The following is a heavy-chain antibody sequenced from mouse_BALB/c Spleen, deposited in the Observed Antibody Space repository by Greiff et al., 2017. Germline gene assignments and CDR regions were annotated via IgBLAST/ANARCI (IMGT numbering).Heavy chain of an antibody. Sequence: EVHLVESGGGLVKPGGSLKLSCAASGFTFSDYYMYWVRQTPEKRLEWVATISDGGSYTYYPDSVKGRFTISRDNAKNNLYLQMSSLKSEDTAMYYCARDDYYGSWGQGTLVTVSA. CDR3: ARDDYYGS. J-gene: IGHJ3*01. CDR2: ISDGGSYT. V-gene: IGHV5-4*02. D-gene: IGHD1-1*01. CDR1: GFTFSDYY.